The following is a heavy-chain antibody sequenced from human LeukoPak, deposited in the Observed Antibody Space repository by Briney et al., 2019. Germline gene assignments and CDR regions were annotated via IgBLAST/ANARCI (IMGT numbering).Heavy chain of an antibody. CDR3: ARDRPGGSSLDY. J-gene: IGHJ4*02. D-gene: IGHD6-13*01. CDR2: VYSSGRN. CDR1: GASMTIYY. Sequence: PSETLSLTCNVSGASMTIYYWTWIRQPPGKGLEWIGYVYSSGRNNYNPSLKSRVTISVDTSKNQFSLKLSSVTAADTAVYYCARDRPGGSSLDYWGQGTLVTVSS. V-gene: IGHV4-59*01.